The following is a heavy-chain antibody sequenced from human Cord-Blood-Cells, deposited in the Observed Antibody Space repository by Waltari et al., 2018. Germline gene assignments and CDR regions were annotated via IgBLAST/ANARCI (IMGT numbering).Heavy chain of an antibody. Sequence: EVQLVESGGGLVQPGGSLRRSCAASGFTFSSYDMHWVRQATGKGLEWVSAIGTAGDTYYPGSVKGRFTISRENAKNSLYLQMNSLRAGDTAVYYCAREATGDAFDIWGQGTMVTVSS. CDR3: AREATGDAFDI. CDR1: GFTFSSYD. J-gene: IGHJ3*02. D-gene: IGHD1-1*01. CDR2: IGTAGDT. V-gene: IGHV3-13*01.